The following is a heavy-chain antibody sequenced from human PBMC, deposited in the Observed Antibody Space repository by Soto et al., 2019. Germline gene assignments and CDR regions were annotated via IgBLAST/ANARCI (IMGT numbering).Heavy chain of an antibody. CDR1: GFTFSSYW. Sequence: EVQLVESGGGLVQPGGSLRLSCVDSGFTFSSYWMSWVRQARVKGLEWVGNIKQDGSEENYVDSVKGRFTISRDNAKKTMYLQMNSLRAEDTAVYYCGRIAASGRGWDVWGQGTTV. CDR3: GRIAASGRGWDV. V-gene: IGHV3-7*01. CDR2: IKQDGSEE. J-gene: IGHJ6*02. D-gene: IGHD6-13*01.